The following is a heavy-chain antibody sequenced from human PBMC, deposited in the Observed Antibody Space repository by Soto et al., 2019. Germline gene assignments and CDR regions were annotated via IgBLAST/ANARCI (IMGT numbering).Heavy chain of an antibody. V-gene: IGHV1-2*02. Sequence: GASVKVSCKASGYTFTGYYMHWVRQAPGQGLEWMGWINPNSGGTNYAQKFQGRVTMTRDTSISTAYMELSRLRSDDTAVYYCARDMRVAAAGTGDNWFDPWGQGTLVTVSS. D-gene: IGHD6-13*01. CDR3: ARDMRVAAAGTGDNWFDP. CDR2: INPNSGGT. J-gene: IGHJ5*02. CDR1: GYTFTGYY.